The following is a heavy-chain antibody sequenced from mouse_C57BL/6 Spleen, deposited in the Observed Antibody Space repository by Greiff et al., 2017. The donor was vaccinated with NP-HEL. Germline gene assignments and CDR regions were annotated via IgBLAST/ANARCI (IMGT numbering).Heavy chain of an antibody. CDR2: ISAGGSYT. CDR3: ARGDYGSSLYAMDY. V-gene: IGHV5-4*01. Sequence: EVQVVESGGGLVKPGGSLKLSCAASGFTFSSYAMSWVRQTPEKRLEWVATISAGGSYTYYPDNVKGRFTISRDKAKNTLYLQMSHLKSEDTATYYCARGDYGSSLYAMDYWGQGTSVTVSS. J-gene: IGHJ4*01. CDR1: GFTFSSYA. D-gene: IGHD1-1*01.